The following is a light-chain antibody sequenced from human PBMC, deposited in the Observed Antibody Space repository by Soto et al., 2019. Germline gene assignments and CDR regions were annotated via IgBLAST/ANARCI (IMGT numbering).Light chain of an antibody. Sequence: EIVVPQSPATLSVSPGERATLSCRASQSVRSNLAWYQQIPGQAPRLLMYGASTRATGIPARFSGSGSGTEFSLTISSLQPEDFAVYYCQQYNNWPLTFGGGTKVDIK. CDR1: QSVRSN. CDR2: GAS. V-gene: IGKV3-15*01. CDR3: QQYNNWPLT. J-gene: IGKJ4*01.